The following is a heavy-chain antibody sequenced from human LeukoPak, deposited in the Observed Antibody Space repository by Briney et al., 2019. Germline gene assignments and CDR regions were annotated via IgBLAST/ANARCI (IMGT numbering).Heavy chain of an antibody. D-gene: IGHD2-21*02. CDR1: GYTFTSYG. J-gene: IGHJ6*03. Sequence: GASVKVSCKASGYTFTSYGISWVRQTPGQGLEWMGWISAYNGNTNYAQKLQGRVTMTTDTSTSTAYMELRSLRSDDTAVYYCARSPATAIYYYYYYYMDVWGKGTTVTVSS. V-gene: IGHV1-18*01. CDR2: ISAYNGNT. CDR3: ARSPATAIYYYYYYYMDV.